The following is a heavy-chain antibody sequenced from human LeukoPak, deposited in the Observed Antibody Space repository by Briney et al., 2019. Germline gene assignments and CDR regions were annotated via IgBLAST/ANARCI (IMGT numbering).Heavy chain of an antibody. CDR1: GFTFSSYS. CDR2: ISSSSSYI. Sequence: PGGSLRLSCAASGFTFSSYSMNWVRQAPGEGLEWVSSISSSSSYIYYADSVKGRFTISRDNAKNSLYLQMNSLRAEDTAVYYCARDESGFGILTGGYYYYMDVWGKGTTVTISS. V-gene: IGHV3-21*01. J-gene: IGHJ6*03. CDR3: ARDESGFGILTGGYYYYMDV. D-gene: IGHD3-9*01.